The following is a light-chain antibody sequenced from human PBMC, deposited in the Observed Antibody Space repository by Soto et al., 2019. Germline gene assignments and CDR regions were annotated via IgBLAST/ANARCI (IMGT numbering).Light chain of an antibody. Sequence: QSVLTQPPSASGTPGQRVTISCSGSSSNIGNNSVNWYLQVPGTAPKLLIYINNQWPSGVPDRFSGSKSGSSASLALSGPRSEYEGDYYCSAWDHSLKAPLLGGGTKLTV. CDR2: INN. CDR3: SAWDHSLKAPL. V-gene: IGLV1-44*01. J-gene: IGLJ2*01. CDR1: SSNIGNNS.